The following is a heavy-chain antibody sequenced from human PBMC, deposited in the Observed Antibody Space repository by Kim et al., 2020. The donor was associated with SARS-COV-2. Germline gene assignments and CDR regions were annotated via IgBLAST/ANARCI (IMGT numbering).Heavy chain of an antibody. J-gene: IGHJ3*02. CDR1: GGSISSSSYY. V-gene: IGHV4-39*01. Sequence: SETLSLTCTVSGGSISSSSYYWGWIRQPPGKGLEWIGSIYYSGSTYYNPSLKSRVTISVDTSKNQFSLKLSSVTAADTAVYYCARHPAYYDFWSGYQDAFDIWGQGTMVTVSS. CDR3: ARHPAYYDFWSGYQDAFDI. D-gene: IGHD3-3*01. CDR2: IYYSGST.